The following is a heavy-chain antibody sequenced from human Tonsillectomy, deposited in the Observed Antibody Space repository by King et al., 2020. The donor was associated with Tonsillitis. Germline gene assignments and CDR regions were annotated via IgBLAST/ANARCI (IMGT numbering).Heavy chain of an antibody. J-gene: IGHJ4*02. Sequence: VQLVESGGGLIQPGGSLRLSCAASGFTVSSNYMSWVRQAPGKGLEWVSVIYSGGSTYYADSVKGRFTISRDNSKNTLYLQMNSLRAEDTAVYYCASLRRPFYDSSGYYDYRGQGTLVTVSS. CDR1: GFTVSSNY. CDR3: ASLRRPFYDSSGYYDY. D-gene: IGHD3-22*01. CDR2: IYSGGST. V-gene: IGHV3-53*01.